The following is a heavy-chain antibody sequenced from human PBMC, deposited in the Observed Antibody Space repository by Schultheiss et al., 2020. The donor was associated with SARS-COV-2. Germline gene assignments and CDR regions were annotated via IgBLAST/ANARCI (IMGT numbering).Heavy chain of an antibody. CDR3: ARVNYYDSSDAFDI. J-gene: IGHJ3*02. D-gene: IGHD3-22*01. CDR2: INHSGST. V-gene: IGHV4-39*07. CDR1: GGSVSSGSYF. Sequence: SETLSLTCTVSGGSVSSGSYFWSWIRQPPGKGLEWIGEINHSGSTNYNPSLKSRVTISVDKSKNQFSLKLSSVTAADTAVYYCARVNYYDSSDAFDIWGQGTMVTVSS.